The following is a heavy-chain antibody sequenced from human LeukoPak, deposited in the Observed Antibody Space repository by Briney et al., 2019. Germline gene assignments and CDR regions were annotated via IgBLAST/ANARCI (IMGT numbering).Heavy chain of an antibody. CDR2: IYPGDSDT. D-gene: IGHD3-22*01. J-gene: IGHJ3*02. CDR3: ARHGGSGYYYDSSGYYVRAFDI. CDR1: GYSFATYW. V-gene: IGHV5-51*01. Sequence: GESLKISCKGSGYSFATYWIGWVRQMPGKGLEWMGIIYPGDSDTRYSPSFQGQVTISADKSISTAYLQWSSLKASDTAMYYCARHGGSGYYYDSSGYYVRAFDIWGQGTMVTVSS.